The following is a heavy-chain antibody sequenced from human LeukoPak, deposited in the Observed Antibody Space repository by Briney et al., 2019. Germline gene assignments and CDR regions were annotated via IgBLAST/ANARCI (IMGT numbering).Heavy chain of an antibody. Sequence: SETLSLTCTVSGGSISSHYWSWIRQPPGKGLEWIGYIYYSGSTDYNPSLKSRVTISVDTSKNQFSLKLSSVTAADTAVYYCARKGRDGGGYSYGYYFDYWGQGTLVTVSS. CDR3: ARKGRDGGGYSYGYYFDY. J-gene: IGHJ4*02. CDR1: GGSISSHY. V-gene: IGHV4-59*11. D-gene: IGHD5-18*01. CDR2: IYYSGST.